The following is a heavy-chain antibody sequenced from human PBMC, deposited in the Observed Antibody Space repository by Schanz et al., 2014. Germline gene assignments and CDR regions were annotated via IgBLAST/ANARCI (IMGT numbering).Heavy chain of an antibody. J-gene: IGHJ6*02. CDR2: ISSGGGST. CDR1: GFSFTTYA. CDR3: LAPDYGMDV. Sequence: EVQLAESGGGLVQPGGSLRLSCASSGFSFTTYAMSWVRQAPGKGLEWVSSISSGGGSTYYADSVKGRFTISRDNAKNSLFLQMNSLRAEDTAVYYCLAPDYGMDVWGQGTTVTVSS. V-gene: IGHV3-23*04.